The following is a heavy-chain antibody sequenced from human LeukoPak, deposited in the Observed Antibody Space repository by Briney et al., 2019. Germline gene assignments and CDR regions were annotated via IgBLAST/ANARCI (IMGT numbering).Heavy chain of an antibody. CDR1: GGSISSSSYY. Sequence: SETLSLTCTVSGGSISSSSYYWSWIRQPAGKGLEWIGRIYTSGSTNYNPSLKSRVTMSVDTSKNQFSLKLSSVTAADTAVYYCARDDSSGSGWGGGYYMDVWGKGTTVTVSS. V-gene: IGHV4-61*02. CDR3: ARDDSSGSGWGGGYYMDV. J-gene: IGHJ6*03. CDR2: IYTSGST. D-gene: IGHD3-10*01.